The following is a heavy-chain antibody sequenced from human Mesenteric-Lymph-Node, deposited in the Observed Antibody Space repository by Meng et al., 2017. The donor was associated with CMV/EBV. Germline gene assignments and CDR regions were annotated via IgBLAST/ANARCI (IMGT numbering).Heavy chain of an antibody. D-gene: IGHD5-12*01. CDR3: ARVSATIDLGIDY. Sequence: CKASGYTFTSYAMNWVRQAPGQGLEWMGWINTNTGNPAYAQGFTGRFVFSLDTSVSTAYLQISSLKAEDTAVYYCARVSATIDLGIDYWGQGTLVTVSS. CDR2: INTNTGNP. CDR1: GYTFTSYA. V-gene: IGHV7-4-1*02. J-gene: IGHJ4*02.